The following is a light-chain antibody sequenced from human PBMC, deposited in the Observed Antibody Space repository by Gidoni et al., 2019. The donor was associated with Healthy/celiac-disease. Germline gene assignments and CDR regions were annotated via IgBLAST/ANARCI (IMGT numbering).Light chain of an antibody. V-gene: IGKV3-15*01. CDR2: GAS. J-gene: IGKJ1*01. CDR1: QSVNSY. Sequence: EIVMTQSPATLSVSPGERATLSCRASQSVNSYLAWYQQKPGQAPRLLIYGASTRATGIPARFSGSGSGTEFTLTISSLQSEDFAVYSCQQYNNWPRTFGQGTKVEIK. CDR3: QQYNNWPRT.